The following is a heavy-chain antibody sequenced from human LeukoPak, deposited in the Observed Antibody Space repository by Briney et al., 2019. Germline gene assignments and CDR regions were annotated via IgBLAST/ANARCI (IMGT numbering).Heavy chain of an antibody. V-gene: IGHV4-39*07. CDR3: ARRLRFLEWLYWQRPAYYFDY. Sequence: PSETLSLTCTVSGGSISSSSYYWGWIRQPPGKGLEWIGSIYYSGSTYYNPSLKSRVTISVDTSKNQFSLKLSSVTAADTAVYYCARRLRFLEWLYWQRPAYYFDYWGQGTLVTVSS. J-gene: IGHJ4*02. D-gene: IGHD3-3*01. CDR1: GGSISSSSYY. CDR2: IYYSGST.